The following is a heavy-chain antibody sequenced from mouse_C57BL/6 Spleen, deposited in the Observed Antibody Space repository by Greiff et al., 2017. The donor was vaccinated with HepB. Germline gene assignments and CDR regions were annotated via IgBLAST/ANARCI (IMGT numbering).Heavy chain of an antibody. CDR1: GFSLTSYG. Sequence: VQLQESGPGLVQPSQSLSITCTVSGFSLTSYGVHWVRQSPGKGLEWLGVIWRGGSTDYNAAFMSRLSITKDNSKSQVFFKMNSLQADDTAIYYCAKKRYDGYYGFAYWGQGTLVTVSA. D-gene: IGHD2-3*01. J-gene: IGHJ3*01. CDR2: IWRGGST. CDR3: AKKRYDGYYGFAY. V-gene: IGHV2-5*01.